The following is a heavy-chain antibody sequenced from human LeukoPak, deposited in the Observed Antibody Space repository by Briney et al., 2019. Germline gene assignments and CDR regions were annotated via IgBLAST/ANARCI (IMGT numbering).Heavy chain of an antibody. J-gene: IGHJ3*02. D-gene: IGHD2-2*02. CDR3: ARGLYCSSTSCYNAFDI. Sequence: SETLSLTSAVYGGSFSGYYWSWIRQPPGKGLEWIGEINHSGSTNYNPSLKSRVTISVDTSKNQFSLKLSSVTAADTAVYYCARGLYCSSTSCYNAFDIWGQGTMVTVSS. CDR1: GGSFSGYY. CDR2: INHSGST. V-gene: IGHV4-34*01.